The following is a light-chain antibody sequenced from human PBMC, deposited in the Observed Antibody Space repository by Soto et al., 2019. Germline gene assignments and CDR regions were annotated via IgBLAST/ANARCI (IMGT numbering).Light chain of an antibody. V-gene: IGLV1-44*01. Sequence: QSVLTQPPSASGTPGQRVSISCSGSTSNIGSQTVNWYQRLPGTAPKLLIYIDNQRPSVVPDRFSGSKSGTSASLGISGLQSEDEADYFCVSWDDSLNGTVFGGGTKVTVL. CDR1: TSNIGSQT. J-gene: IGLJ2*01. CDR3: VSWDDSLNGTV. CDR2: IDN.